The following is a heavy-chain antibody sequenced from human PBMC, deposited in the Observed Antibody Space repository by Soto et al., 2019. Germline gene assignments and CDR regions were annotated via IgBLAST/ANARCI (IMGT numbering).Heavy chain of an antibody. J-gene: IGHJ3*02. D-gene: IGHD3-22*01. V-gene: IGHV3-23*01. CDR3: AKDHTVVIRDAFDI. CDR1: GYTFSSYA. CDR2: ISDSGTGT. Sequence: EVQILESGGGLVQPGGSLRLSCAASGYTFSSYARYWVRQAPGKGLAWGSGISDSGTGTYYADSVKGRFTIARDNSKNTVYLQMKSLRAEDTAVYYCAKDHTVVIRDAFDIWGQGKMGNVSS.